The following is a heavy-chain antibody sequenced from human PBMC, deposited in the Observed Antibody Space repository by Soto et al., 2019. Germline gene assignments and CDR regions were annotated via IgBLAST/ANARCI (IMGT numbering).Heavy chain of an antibody. J-gene: IGHJ6*02. Sequence: QVPLVESGGGVVQPGRSLRLSCAASGFTFSYHALNWVRQAPGKGLEWVAVISYDGDNKYIAESVKGRFTISRDNSKNTVSLQMNSLRAEDTAMYFCARGTTTSAFSAMGVWGQGTTVTVS. D-gene: IGHD1-1*01. CDR2: ISYDGDNK. CDR1: GFTFSYHA. CDR3: ARGTTTSAFSAMGV. V-gene: IGHV3-30-3*01.